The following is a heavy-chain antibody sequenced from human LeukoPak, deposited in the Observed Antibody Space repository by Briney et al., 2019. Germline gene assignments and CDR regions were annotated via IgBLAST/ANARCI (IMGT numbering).Heavy chain of an antibody. Sequence: GGSLRLSCAASGFTFSSYWMSWVRQAPGKGLEWVANIKQDGSEKYYVDSVSGRFTISRDNARNTLFLQMDNLRAEDTAIYYCARESVRRISMRAKGYFDYWGRGTRVTVSS. J-gene: IGHJ4*02. V-gene: IGHV3-7*01. CDR3: ARESVRRISMRAKGYFDY. CDR1: GFTFSSYW. D-gene: IGHD3-16*01. CDR2: IKQDGSEK.